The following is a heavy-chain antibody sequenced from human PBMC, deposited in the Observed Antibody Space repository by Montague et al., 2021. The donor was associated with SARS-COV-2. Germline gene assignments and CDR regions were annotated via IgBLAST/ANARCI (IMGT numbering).Heavy chain of an antibody. CDR1: GGAISSYY. Sequence: SETLSLTCTVSGGAISSYYYSWIRQPPGKALEWIGYISYIGSTNYNPXLKSRVTVSIDTSKNQFSLKLSSVTAADSAVYYCARQGSDYRSSTSCYGADHPFDIWGQGTMVTASS. D-gene: IGHD2-2*01. V-gene: IGHV4-59*01. J-gene: IGHJ3*02. CDR3: ARQGSDYRSSTSCYGADHPFDI. CDR2: ISYIGST.